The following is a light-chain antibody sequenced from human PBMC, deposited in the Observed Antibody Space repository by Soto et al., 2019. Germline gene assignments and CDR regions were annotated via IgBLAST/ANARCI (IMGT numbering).Light chain of an antibody. CDR1: QSISSY. J-gene: IGKJ4*01. V-gene: IGKV1-39*01. Sequence: DIQMTQSPSSLSASVGDRVAITCRASQSISSYLNWYQQKPGKAPKLLIYAASSLQSGVPSRFSGSGSGTHFTLTISSLQPEDFATYYCQQSYSTLLTFGGRTKVDIK. CDR2: AAS. CDR3: QQSYSTLLT.